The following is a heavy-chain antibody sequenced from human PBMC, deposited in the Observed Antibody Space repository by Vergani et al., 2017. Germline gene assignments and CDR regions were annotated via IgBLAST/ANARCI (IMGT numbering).Heavy chain of an antibody. J-gene: IGHJ6*03. Sequence: QVQLQESGPGLVKPSQTLSLTCTVSGGSISSGGYYWSWIRQHPGKGLEWIGYIYYSGNTYYNPSLKSRLTISVDTSKNQFSLKLSSVTAADTAVYYCAREWKGGYVDYYYYMDVWGKGTTVTVSS. CDR1: GGSISSGGYY. D-gene: IGHD5-12*01. CDR2: IYYSGNT. V-gene: IGHV4-31*03. CDR3: AREWKGGYVDYYYYMDV.